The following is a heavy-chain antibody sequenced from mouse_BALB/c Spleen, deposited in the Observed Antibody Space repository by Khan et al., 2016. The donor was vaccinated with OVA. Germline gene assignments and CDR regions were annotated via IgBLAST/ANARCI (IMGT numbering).Heavy chain of an antibody. Sequence: EVQLQQSGPGLVNPSQSLSLTCTVTGYSITSDYAWNWIRQFPGNKLEWMGYINYSGSTNYNPALKSRISITRDTSKNQFFLQLNSVNTEDTATXYCARDGSRYNYAMDYWGQGTSVTVSS. V-gene: IGHV3-2*02. D-gene: IGHD2-3*01. J-gene: IGHJ4*01. CDR3: ARDGSRYNYAMDY. CDR2: INYSGST. CDR1: GYSITSDYA.